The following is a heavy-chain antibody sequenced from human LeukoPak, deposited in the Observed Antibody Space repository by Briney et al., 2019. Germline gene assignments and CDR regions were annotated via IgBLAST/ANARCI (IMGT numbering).Heavy chain of an antibody. Sequence: GGSLRLSCAASGFTVSSNYMSWVRQAPGKRLEWVSVIYSGGGTYYADSVKGRFTISSDNSKNTLCLQMNSLRAEDTAVYYCARGIAATNYMDVWGKGTTVTVSS. D-gene: IGHD6-13*01. CDR1: GFTVSSNY. V-gene: IGHV3-66*01. CDR2: IYSGGGT. CDR3: ARGIAATNYMDV. J-gene: IGHJ6*03.